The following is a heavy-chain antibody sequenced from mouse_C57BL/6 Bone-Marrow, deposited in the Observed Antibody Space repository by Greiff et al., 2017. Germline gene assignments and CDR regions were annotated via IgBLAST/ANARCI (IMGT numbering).Heavy chain of an antibody. J-gene: IGHJ1*03. Sequence: QVQLQQSGAELARPGASVKLSCKASGYTFTSYGISWVKQRTGQGLEWIGEIYPRSGNTYYNEKFKGKATLTADKSSSTAYMELRSLTSEDSAVXFCASCGSSSYWYFDVWGTGTTVTVSS. CDR1: GYTFTSYG. CDR2: IYPRSGNT. CDR3: ASCGSSSYWYFDV. D-gene: IGHD1-1*01. V-gene: IGHV1-81*01.